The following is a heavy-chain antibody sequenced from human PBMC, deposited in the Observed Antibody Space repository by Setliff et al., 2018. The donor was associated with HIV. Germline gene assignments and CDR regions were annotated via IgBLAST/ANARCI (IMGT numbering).Heavy chain of an antibody. CDR2: IWYDGSNK. Sequence: GGSLRLSCAASGFSFSNYGMHWVRQAPGRGLEWVSIIWYDGSNKFYADSVKGRFTISRDNSKNTLYLQMNNLRVEDTAVYYCARDFYSSTSGAVPDWGQGTAVTVS. CDR1: GFSFSNYG. D-gene: IGHD6-6*01. CDR3: ARDFYSSTSGAVPD. V-gene: IGHV3-33*01. J-gene: IGHJ3*01.